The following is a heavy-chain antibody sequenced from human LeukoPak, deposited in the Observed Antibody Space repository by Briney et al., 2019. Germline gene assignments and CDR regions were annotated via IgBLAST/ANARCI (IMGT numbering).Heavy chain of an antibody. Sequence: GGSLRLSCAASGFTFSRYAMHWVRQAPGKGLEWVAVTSNDGNNKYYGDSVKGRFTISRDNSKNTLYLQMNSLRAEDTAVYYCAAEDKYYYDSSGYYPFDYWGQGTLVTVSS. D-gene: IGHD3-22*01. V-gene: IGHV3-30*04. CDR2: TSNDGNNK. J-gene: IGHJ4*02. CDR1: GFTFSRYA. CDR3: AAEDKYYYDSSGYYPFDY.